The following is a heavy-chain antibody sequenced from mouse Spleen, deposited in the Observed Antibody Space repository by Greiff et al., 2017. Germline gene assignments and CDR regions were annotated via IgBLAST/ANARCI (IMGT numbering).Heavy chain of an antibody. CDR3: NAEYGNYPFAY. D-gene: IGHD2-10*02. V-gene: IGHV14-4*02. Sequence: EVKLMESGAELVRSGASVKLSCTASGFNIKDYYMHWVKQRPEQGLEWIGWIDPENGDTEYAPKFQGKATMTADTSSNTAYLQLSSLTSEDTAVYYCNAEYGNYPFAYWGQGTLVTVSA. J-gene: IGHJ3*01. CDR1: GFNIKDYY. CDR2: IDPENGDT.